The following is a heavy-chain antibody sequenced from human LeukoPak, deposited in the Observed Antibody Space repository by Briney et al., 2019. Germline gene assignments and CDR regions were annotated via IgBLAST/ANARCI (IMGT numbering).Heavy chain of an antibody. CDR2: IYYSGST. Sequence: SETLSLTCTVFGGSISGYYWSWIRQPPGEGLEWIACIYYSGSTNYNPSLKSRVTISVATSKNQFSLKLNSMTAADTAVYYCARAGQYIADYFDYWGQGTLVTVSS. CDR3: ARAGQYIADYFDY. CDR1: GGSISGYY. V-gene: IGHV4-59*01. D-gene: IGHD1-1*01. J-gene: IGHJ4*02.